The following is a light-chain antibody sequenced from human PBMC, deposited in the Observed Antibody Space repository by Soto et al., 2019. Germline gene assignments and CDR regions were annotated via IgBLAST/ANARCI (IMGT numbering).Light chain of an antibody. Sequence: DIQMTQSPSSLSASVGDRVTITCQASQAISNYLNWYQQKPGKAPKLLIYDASNLETGVPSRFSGSGSGTDFTFTISSLQPEDIATYYCQQDTFGQGTKLEIK. J-gene: IGKJ2*01. CDR1: QAISNY. CDR3: QQDT. CDR2: DAS. V-gene: IGKV1-33*01.